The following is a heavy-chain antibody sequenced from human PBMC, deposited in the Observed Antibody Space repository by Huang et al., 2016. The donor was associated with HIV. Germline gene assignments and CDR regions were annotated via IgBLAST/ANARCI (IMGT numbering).Heavy chain of an antibody. Sequence: SGFTFSSYAMSWVRQAPGKGLEWVSAISGSGGSTYYADSLKGRFTISRDNSKNTLYLQMNSLRAEDTAVYYCAPPPGVFYYYYYMDVWGKGTTVTVSS. CDR2: ISGSGGST. J-gene: IGHJ6*03. D-gene: IGHD2-8*01. V-gene: IGHV3-23*01. CDR3: APPPGVFYYYYYMDV. CDR1: GFTFSSYA.